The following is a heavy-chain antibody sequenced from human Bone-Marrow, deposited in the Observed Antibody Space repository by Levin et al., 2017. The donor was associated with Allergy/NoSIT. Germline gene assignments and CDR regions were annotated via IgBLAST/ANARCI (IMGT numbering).Heavy chain of an antibody. CDR3: TREGGAVVGKDFQH. CDR1: GYSLTSYA. Sequence: GGSLRLSCKASGYSLTSYAMNWVRQAPGQGLEWMGWINTGTGNPRYAQGFTGRFVFSLDTSVSTAYLQISSLLTEDTAVYYCTREGGAVVGKDFQHWGQGTQVTVSS. CDR2: INTGTGNP. J-gene: IGHJ1*01. D-gene: IGHD6-19*01. V-gene: IGHV7-4-1*02.